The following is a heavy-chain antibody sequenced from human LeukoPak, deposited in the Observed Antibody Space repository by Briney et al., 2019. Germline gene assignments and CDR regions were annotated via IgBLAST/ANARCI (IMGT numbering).Heavy chain of an antibody. Sequence: GGSLRLSCAVSGFTFSHYWMSWVRQAPGKGLEWVANIKPDGSDTYYMDSVEGRFTISRDNAMSSLYLQMNSLRAEDTAVYYCARVGYSNYDLDFWGQGTLVTVSP. V-gene: IGHV3-7*01. J-gene: IGHJ4*02. D-gene: IGHD3-3*01. CDR3: ARVGYSNYDLDF. CDR2: IKPDGSDT. CDR1: GFTFSHYW.